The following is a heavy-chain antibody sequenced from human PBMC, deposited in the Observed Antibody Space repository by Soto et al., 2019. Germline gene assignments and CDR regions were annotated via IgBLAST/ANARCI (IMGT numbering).Heavy chain of an antibody. CDR2: ISAYNGNT. J-gene: IGHJ4*02. V-gene: IGHV1-18*04. CDR3: AITSYYDILTGQGQFDY. D-gene: IGHD3-9*01. CDR1: GYTFTSYG. Sequence: QVQLVQSGAEVKKPGASVKVSCKASGYTFTSYGISWVRQAPGQGLEWMGWISAYNGNTNYAQKLQGRVTMTTDTSTSTAYMELRSLRSDDTAVYYCAITSYYDILTGQGQFDYWGQGTLVTVSS.